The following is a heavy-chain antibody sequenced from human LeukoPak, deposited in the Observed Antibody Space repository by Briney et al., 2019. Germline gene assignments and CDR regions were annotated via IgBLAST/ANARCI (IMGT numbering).Heavy chain of an antibody. D-gene: IGHD5-18*01. CDR2: IYYSGST. J-gene: IGHJ4*02. CDR1: GGSISSYY. Sequence: SETLSLTCTVSGGSISSYYWSWIRQPPGKGLEWIGSIYYSGSTYYNPSLKSRVTISVDTSKNQFSLKLSSVTAADTAVYYCARHGTPVTFYYFDYWGQGTLVTVSS. V-gene: IGHV4-39*01. CDR3: ARHGTPVTFYYFDY.